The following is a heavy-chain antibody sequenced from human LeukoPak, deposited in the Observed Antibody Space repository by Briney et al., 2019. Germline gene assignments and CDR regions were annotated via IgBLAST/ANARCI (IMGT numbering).Heavy chain of an antibody. J-gene: IGHJ4*02. CDR1: GGSISSYY. V-gene: IGHV4-59*08. D-gene: IGHD3-16*01. CDR3: ARGDWATFFDY. CDR2: IYYSGST. Sequence: SETLSLTCTVSGGSISSYYWSWIRQPPGKGLEWIGYIYYSGSTNYNPSLKSRVTISADTSKNQFSLKLSSVTAADTAVYYCARGDWATFFDYWGQGSLVTVSS.